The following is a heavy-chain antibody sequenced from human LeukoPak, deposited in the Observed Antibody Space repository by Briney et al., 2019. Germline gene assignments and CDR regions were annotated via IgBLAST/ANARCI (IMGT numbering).Heavy chain of an antibody. Sequence: GGSLRLSCTASGVTFNKYAMSWGRQAPGKRLKCVSAITGSGDDTYHADSVKGRFTISRDNSQNTLYLQMNSLRAEDTAIYYCAKGSRSSRPYYFDFWGQEILVTVSS. V-gene: IGHV3-23*01. D-gene: IGHD3-10*01. CDR2: ITGSGDDT. J-gene: IGHJ4*02. CDR1: GVTFNKYA. CDR3: AKGSRSSRPYYFDF.